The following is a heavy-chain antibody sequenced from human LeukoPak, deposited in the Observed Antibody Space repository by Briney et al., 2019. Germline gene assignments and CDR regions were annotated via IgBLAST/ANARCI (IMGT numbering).Heavy chain of an antibody. CDR1: GFPFSSYA. CDR3: AKGNGYSYGLYYFDY. Sequence: GGSLRLSCAASGFPFSSYAMGWVRQAPGKGLEWVSAITASGGNTYYADSVKGRFTISRDNSKNTLYLQVNSLRAEDTAVYYCAKGNGYSYGLYYFDYWGQGTLVTVSS. CDR2: ITASGGNT. J-gene: IGHJ4*02. V-gene: IGHV3-23*01. D-gene: IGHD5-18*01.